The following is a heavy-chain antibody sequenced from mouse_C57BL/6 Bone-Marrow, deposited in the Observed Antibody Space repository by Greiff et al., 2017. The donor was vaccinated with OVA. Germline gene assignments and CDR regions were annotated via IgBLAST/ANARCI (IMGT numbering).Heavy chain of an antibody. CDR1: GFTFSNYW. CDR2: IRLKSDNYAT. V-gene: IGHV6-3*01. CDR3: TDYYGSSAAP. Sequence: EVMLVESGGGLVQPGGSMKLSCVASGFTFSNYWMNWVRQSPEKGLEWVAQIRLKSDNYATHYAESVKGRFTISRDDSKSSVYLQMNNLRAEDTGIYYCTDYYGSSAAPWGQGTLVTVSA. J-gene: IGHJ3*01. D-gene: IGHD1-1*01.